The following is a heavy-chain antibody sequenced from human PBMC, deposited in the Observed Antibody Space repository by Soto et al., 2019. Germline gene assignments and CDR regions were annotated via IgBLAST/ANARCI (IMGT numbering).Heavy chain of an antibody. CDR2: INHSGST. CDR1: GGSFSGYY. Sequence: ETLSLTCAVYGGSFSGYYWSWIRQPPGKGLEWIGEINHSGSTNYNPSLKSRVTISVDTSKNQFSLKLSSVTAADTAVYYCARVSIVVVVAAPANDAFDIWGQGTMVTVSS. D-gene: IGHD2-15*01. J-gene: IGHJ3*02. CDR3: ARVSIVVVVAAPANDAFDI. V-gene: IGHV4-34*01.